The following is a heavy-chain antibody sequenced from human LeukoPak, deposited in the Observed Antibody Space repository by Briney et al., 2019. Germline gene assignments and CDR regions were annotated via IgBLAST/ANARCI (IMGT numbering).Heavy chain of an antibody. CDR1: GVSISSSPYH. J-gene: IGHJ4*02. V-gene: IGHV4-39*02. CDR2: IYYSGSS. Sequence: SETLSLTCSVSGVSISSSPYHWGWIRQPPGKGLEWSGSIYYSGSSYSNPSLQSRVTMSIDTAKNQFSLKLSSVTAADTAVYYCAREIDYDSTAYVYWGRGTLVTVSS. D-gene: IGHD3-22*01. CDR3: AREIDYDSTAYVY.